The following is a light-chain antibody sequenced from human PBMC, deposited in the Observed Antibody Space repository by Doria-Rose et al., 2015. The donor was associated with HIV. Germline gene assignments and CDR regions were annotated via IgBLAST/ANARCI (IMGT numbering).Light chain of an antibody. Sequence: RLSITCRASQTVSTYLNWFQQEPGKAPKLLIYAASRLQSGVPSRFSGSGSGTDFTLTISGLQPGDFATYYCQQTYSSPPWTFGQGAKVEMK. CDR1: QTVSTY. V-gene: IGKV1-39*01. CDR2: AAS. J-gene: IGKJ1*01. CDR3: QQTYSSPPWT.